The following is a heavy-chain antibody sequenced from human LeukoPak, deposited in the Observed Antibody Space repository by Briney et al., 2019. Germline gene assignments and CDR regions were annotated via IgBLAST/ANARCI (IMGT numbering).Heavy chain of an antibody. D-gene: IGHD1-26*01. CDR2: MYHTGSS. CDR3: AGDQGGSAHRHAFDI. CDR1: GGSVDTIDYY. Sequence: PSETLSLTCTVSGGSVDTIDYYWSWIRQPPGEGLEWIGYMYHTGSSIYSPSLKSRLTISVDTSKNQFTLNLSSMTAADTAVYYCAGDQGGSAHRHAFDIWGQGTLVTVSS. J-gene: IGHJ3*02. V-gene: IGHV4-61*08.